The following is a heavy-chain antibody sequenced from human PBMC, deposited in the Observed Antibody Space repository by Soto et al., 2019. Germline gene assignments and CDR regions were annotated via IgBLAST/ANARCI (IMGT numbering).Heavy chain of an antibody. CDR3: ARDPLLWCSSTSFYRYYDFWSGYSSKFDY. J-gene: IGHJ4*02. CDR1: GFTFSSYS. Sequence: EVQLVESGGGLVKPGGSLRLSCAASGFTFSSYSMNWVRQAPGKGLEWVSSISSSSSYIYYADSVKGRFTISRDTAKNSLYLQLNSLKGDDTAVYYCARDPLLWCSSTSFYRYYDFWSGYSSKFDYWGQVTLVTVSS. CDR2: ISSSSSYI. D-gene: IGHD3-3*01. V-gene: IGHV3-21*03.